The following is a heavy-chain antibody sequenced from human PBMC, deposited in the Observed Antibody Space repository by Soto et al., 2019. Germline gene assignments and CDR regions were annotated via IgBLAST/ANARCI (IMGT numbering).Heavy chain of an antibody. CDR1: GYTFTSYY. CDR3: ASTAVADYYYYGMDV. V-gene: IGHV1-46*01. D-gene: IGHD6-19*01. J-gene: IGHJ6*02. CDR2: INPSGGST. Sequence: QVQLVQSGAEVKKPGASVKVSCKASGYTFTSYYMHWVRQAPGQGLEWMGIINPSGGSTSYAQKFQGRVTMTRDTSTSTVYMELSSLRSEATAVYYCASTAVADYYYYGMDVWGQGTTVTVSS.